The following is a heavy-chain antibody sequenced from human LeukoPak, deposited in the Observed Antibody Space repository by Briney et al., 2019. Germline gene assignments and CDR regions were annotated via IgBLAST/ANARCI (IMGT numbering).Heavy chain of an antibody. V-gene: IGHV4-39*01. D-gene: IGHD3-3*01. Sequence: HPSETLSLTCTASGGSISGSNYYWGWIRQSPGKGLEWIGSIYYRGTTSYNPSLKGRVTISVDTSKNQFSLNLSSVTAADTAVYYCATYFDFWSGYPGCMDVWGNGTTVTVSS. J-gene: IGHJ6*03. CDR1: GGSISGSNYY. CDR2: IYYRGTT. CDR3: ATYFDFWSGYPGCMDV.